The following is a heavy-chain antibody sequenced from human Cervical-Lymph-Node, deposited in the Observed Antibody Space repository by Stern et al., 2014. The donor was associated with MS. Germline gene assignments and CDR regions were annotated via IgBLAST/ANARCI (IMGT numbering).Heavy chain of an antibody. J-gene: IGHJ4*02. D-gene: IGHD2/OR15-2a*01. CDR2: IYHTGST. CDR1: GDSISGDNW. V-gene: IGHV4-4*02. Sequence: QVQLQESGPGLVKPSGTLSLTCAVSGDSISGDNWWSWVRQPPGKGLEGIGEIYHTGSTNYNPSLKNRVTISVNKSENHFSLKRSSVTAADTAVYYCARGGLYDFWGQGALVTVSS. CDR3: ARGGLYDF.